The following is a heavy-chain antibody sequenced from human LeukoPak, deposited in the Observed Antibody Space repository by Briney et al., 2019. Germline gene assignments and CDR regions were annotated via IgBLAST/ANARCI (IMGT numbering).Heavy chain of an antibody. CDR1: GGSISSSSYY. Sequence: SETLSLTCTVSGGSISSSSYYWGWIRQPPGKGLEWIGSIYYSGSTYYNPSLKSRVTISVDTSKNQFSLKLSSVTAADTAVYYCATYSSIWLSSYGMDVWGQGTTVTVSS. CDR2: IYYSGST. D-gene: IGHD6-13*01. J-gene: IGHJ6*02. CDR3: ATYSSIWLSSYGMDV. V-gene: IGHV4-39*01.